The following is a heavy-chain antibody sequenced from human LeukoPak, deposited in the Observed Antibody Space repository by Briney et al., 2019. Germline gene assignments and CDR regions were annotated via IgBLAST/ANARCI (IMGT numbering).Heavy chain of an antibody. V-gene: IGHV3-33*01. J-gene: IGHJ4*02. CDR1: GFTFSSYG. D-gene: IGHD3-16*02. Sequence: GRSLRLSCAASGFTFSSYGMHWVRQAPGKGLEWVAVIWYDGSNKYYADSVKGRFTISRDNSKNTLYLQMNSLRAEDTAVYYCTREIITFGGVIALDYWGQGTLVTASS. CDR3: TREIITFGGVIALDY. CDR2: IWYDGSNK.